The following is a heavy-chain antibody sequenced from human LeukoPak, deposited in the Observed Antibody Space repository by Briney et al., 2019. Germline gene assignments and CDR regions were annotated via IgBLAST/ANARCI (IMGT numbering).Heavy chain of an antibody. Sequence: GGSLRLSCAASGFTFDDYAMHWVRQAPGKGLEWVSGISWNSGSIGYTDSVKGRFTISRDNAKNSLYLQMNSLRAEDTALYYCAKDMGPRGRGIAVAAADYWGQGTLVTVSS. CDR3: AKDMGPRGRGIAVAAADY. D-gene: IGHD6-19*01. CDR2: ISWNSGSI. J-gene: IGHJ4*02. CDR1: GFTFDDYA. V-gene: IGHV3-9*01.